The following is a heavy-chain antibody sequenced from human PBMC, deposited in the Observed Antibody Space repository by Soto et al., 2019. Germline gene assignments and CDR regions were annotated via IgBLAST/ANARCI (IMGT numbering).Heavy chain of an antibody. CDR2: INAGNGNT. CDR3: ARDKTTGTLDY. J-gene: IGHJ4*02. D-gene: IGHD1-1*01. V-gene: IGHV1-3*01. Sequence: ASVKLSCKASGYTFTRYDMHWVRQAPGQRLEWMGWINAGNGNTKYSQKFQGRVTITRDTSASTAYMELSSLRSEDTAVYYCARDKTTGTLDYWGQGTLVTVSS. CDR1: GYTFTRYD.